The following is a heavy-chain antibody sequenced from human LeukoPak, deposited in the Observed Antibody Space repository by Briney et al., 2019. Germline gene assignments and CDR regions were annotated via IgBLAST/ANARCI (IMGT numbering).Heavy chain of an antibody. D-gene: IGHD6-6*01. Sequence: PSETLSLTCAVYGGSFSGYYWSWIRQPAGKGLEWIGRIYTSGSTNYNPSLKSRVTMSVDTSKNQFSLKLSSVTASDTAVYYCARDWLVRRLGAFDIWGQGTMVTVSS. CDR3: ARDWLVRRLGAFDI. CDR1: GGSFSGYY. V-gene: IGHV4-4*07. CDR2: IYTSGST. J-gene: IGHJ3*02.